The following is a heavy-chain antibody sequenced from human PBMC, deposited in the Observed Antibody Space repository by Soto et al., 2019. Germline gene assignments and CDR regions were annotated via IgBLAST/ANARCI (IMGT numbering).Heavy chain of an antibody. V-gene: IGHV3-23*01. CDR1: GLTFSSHD. CDR3: GTQGGSVYYAIDH. D-gene: IGHD3-22*01. CDR2: MSGSGATT. J-gene: IGHJ4*02. Sequence: EVQLLESGGGLVEPGGSLRLSCTASGLTFSSHDMIWVRQAPGRGLEWVSGMSGSGATTYYANSVKGRFTVSRDNAKNTLYLQINSLRAEDTAVYYCGTQGGSVYYAIDHWGRGTKVTVSS.